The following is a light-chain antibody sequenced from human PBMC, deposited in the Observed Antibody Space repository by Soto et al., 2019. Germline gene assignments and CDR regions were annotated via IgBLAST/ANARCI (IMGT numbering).Light chain of an antibody. CDR3: QQRSNWAIT. Sequence: EIVLKQSPATLSLSPGERATLSCRASQSVSSYLACYQHKPGQAPRLLIYDASNRATGIPARFSGSGSGTDFTLTISSLEPEDFAVYYCQQRSNWAITFGQGTRLEIK. CDR2: DAS. J-gene: IGKJ5*01. CDR1: QSVSSY. V-gene: IGKV3-11*01.